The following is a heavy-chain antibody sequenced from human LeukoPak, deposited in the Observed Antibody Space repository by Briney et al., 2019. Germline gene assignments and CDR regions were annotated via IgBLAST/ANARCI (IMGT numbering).Heavy chain of an antibody. V-gene: IGHV1-2*02. J-gene: IGHJ4*02. D-gene: IGHD5-12*01. CDR3: ARGYSGYDWNYLDY. Sequence: GASVKVSCKASGYTFTGYYMHWVRQAPGQGLEWMGWINPNSGGTNYAQKFQGRVTMTRDTSITTAYMELTSLTSDDTAVYYCARGYSGYDWNYLDYWGQGTLVTVSS. CDR2: INPNSGGT. CDR1: GYTFTGYY.